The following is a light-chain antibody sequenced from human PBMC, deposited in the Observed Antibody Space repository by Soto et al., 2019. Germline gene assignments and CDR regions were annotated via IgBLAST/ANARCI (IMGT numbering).Light chain of an antibody. Sequence: QSVLTQPPSASGTPGQRVTISCSGSSSNVGSNTVSWYQQLPGTAPKVLIYSDDQRPSGVPDRFSGSRSGSSASLAISGLQSGDEADYYCASWEDSLNSWVIGGGTKLTVL. J-gene: IGLJ3*02. CDR1: SSNVGSNT. CDR3: ASWEDSLNSWV. V-gene: IGLV1-44*01. CDR2: SDD.